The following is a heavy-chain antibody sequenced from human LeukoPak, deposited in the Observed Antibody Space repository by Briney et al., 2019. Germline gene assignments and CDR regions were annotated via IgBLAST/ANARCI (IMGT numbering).Heavy chain of an antibody. J-gene: IGHJ4*02. CDR1: GGSISSSTYY. D-gene: IGHD2-15*01. Sequence: SETLSPSCTVSGGSISSSTYYWGWIRQPPGKGLEWIGSIYYSGSTYYNPSLKSRVTISVDTSNNQFSLKVSSLTAADTAVYYCLLQHLDAFDYWGQGTLVTVSS. V-gene: IGHV4-39*01. CDR2: IYYSGST. CDR3: LLQHLDAFDY.